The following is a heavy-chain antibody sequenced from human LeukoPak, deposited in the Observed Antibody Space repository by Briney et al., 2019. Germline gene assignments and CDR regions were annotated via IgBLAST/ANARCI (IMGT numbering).Heavy chain of an antibody. Sequence: GGSLRLSCAASGFTFSNYAMTWVRQAPGKGLEWVANIKQDGSEKYYVDSVKGRFTISRDNAKNSLYLQMSSLRAEDTAVYYCARDAGQQPHDYWGQGTLVTVSS. CDR2: IKQDGSEK. D-gene: IGHD6-13*01. V-gene: IGHV3-7*05. CDR1: GFTFSNYA. J-gene: IGHJ4*01. CDR3: ARDAGQQPHDY.